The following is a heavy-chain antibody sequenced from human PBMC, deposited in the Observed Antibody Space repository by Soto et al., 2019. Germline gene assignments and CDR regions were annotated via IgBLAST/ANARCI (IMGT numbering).Heavy chain of an antibody. CDR1: GYTFTSYA. J-gene: IGHJ6*02. Sequence: ASVKVSCKASGYTFTSYAMHWVRQAPGQRLEWMGWINAGNGNTKYSQKFQGRVTITRDTSASTAYMELSSLRSEDTAVYYCARDSSPRYCSGVSCYSYYYYYYGMDVWGQGTTVTVSS. V-gene: IGHV1-3*01. CDR2: INAGNGNT. CDR3: ARDSSPRYCSGVSCYSYYYYYYGMDV. D-gene: IGHD2-15*01.